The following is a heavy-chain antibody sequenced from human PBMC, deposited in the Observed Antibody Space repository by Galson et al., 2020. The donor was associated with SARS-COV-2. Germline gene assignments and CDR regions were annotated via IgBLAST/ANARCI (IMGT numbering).Heavy chain of an antibody. CDR3: ARERGDYGDLYYYYYGMDV. J-gene: IGHJ6*02. V-gene: IGHV4-4*02. CDR2: IYHSGST. D-gene: IGHD4-17*01. Sequence: ASETLSLTCAVSGGSISSSNWWSWVRQPPGTGLEWIGEIYHSGSTNYNQSNKSRVPISVDKSKNQFSLKLSSVTAADTAVYYCARERGDYGDLYYYYYGMDVWGQGTTVTVSS. CDR1: GGSISSSNW.